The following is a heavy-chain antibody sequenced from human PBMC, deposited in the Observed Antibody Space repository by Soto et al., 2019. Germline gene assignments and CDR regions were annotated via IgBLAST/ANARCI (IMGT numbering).Heavy chain of an antibody. D-gene: IGHD1-26*01. CDR1: GFTFSSYG. J-gene: IGHJ4*02. Sequence: QVQLVESGGGVVQPGRSLRLSCAASGFTFSSYGMHWVRQAPGKGLEWVAVISYDGSNKYYADSVKGRFTISRDNSKNTRYLQMNGRSAEDAAVYYRAKGAYSGSHWDYWGQGTLVTVSS. V-gene: IGHV3-30*18. CDR2: ISYDGSNK. CDR3: AKGAYSGSHWDY.